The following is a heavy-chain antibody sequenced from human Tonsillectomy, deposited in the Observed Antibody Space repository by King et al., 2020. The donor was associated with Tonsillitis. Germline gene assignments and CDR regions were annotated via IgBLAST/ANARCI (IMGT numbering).Heavy chain of an antibody. Sequence: VQLVESGGGLVQPGRSLRLSCTASGFTFGDYAMSWVRQAPGKGLEWVGFFRSKAYGGTTEYAASVKGRFTISRDESKSIAYLQMNSLKTEDTAVYYCTRGDYYEFWSGYPPSDYWGQGTLVTLSS. CDR1: GFTFGDYA. J-gene: IGHJ4*02. V-gene: IGHV3-49*04. D-gene: IGHD3-3*01. CDR3: TRGDYYEFWSGYPPSDY. CDR2: FRSKAYGGTT.